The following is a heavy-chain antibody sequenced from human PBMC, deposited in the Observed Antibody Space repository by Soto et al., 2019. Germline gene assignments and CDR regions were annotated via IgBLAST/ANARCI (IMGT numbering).Heavy chain of an antibody. CDR2: IIPIFGTA. CDR1: GGTFSSYA. V-gene: IGHV1-69*06. D-gene: IGHD1-1*01. J-gene: IGHJ6*02. CDR3: ARGGTDPTFYYGMDV. Sequence: SVKVSCKASGGTFSSYAISWVRQAPGQGLEWMGGIIPIFGTANYAQKFQGRVTITADKSTSTACMELSSLRSEDTAVYYCARGGTDPTFYYGMDVWGQGTTVTVSS.